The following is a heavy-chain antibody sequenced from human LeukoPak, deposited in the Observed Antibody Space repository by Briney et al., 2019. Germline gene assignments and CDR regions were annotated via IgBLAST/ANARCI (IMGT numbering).Heavy chain of an antibody. CDR1: GFTFSSYA. CDR2: ISGSGGST. V-gene: IGHV3-23*01. D-gene: IGHD2-15*01. Sequence: GGSLRLSCAASGFTFSSYAMCWVRQTPGKGLEWVSAISGSGGSTYYADSVKGRFTISRDNSKNTLFLQMNSLRAEDTAVYYCATDRFVVVVAAARPVDYWGQGTLVTVSS. CDR3: ATDRFVVVVAAARPVDY. J-gene: IGHJ4*02.